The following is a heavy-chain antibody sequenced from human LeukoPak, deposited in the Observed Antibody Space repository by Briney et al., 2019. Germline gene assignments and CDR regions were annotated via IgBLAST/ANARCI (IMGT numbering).Heavy chain of an antibody. CDR2: IYYSGST. V-gene: IGHV4-59*08. Sequence: TSSETLSLTCTVSGGSISSYYWSWTRQPPGKGLEWIGYIYYSGSTNYNPSLKSRVTIYGDTSKNQFSLKLSSVTAADTAIYYCTRLPPPGIVAAGTADYWGQGYLVTVSS. J-gene: IGHJ4*02. CDR3: TRLPPPGIVAAGTADY. D-gene: IGHD6-13*01. CDR1: GGSISSYY.